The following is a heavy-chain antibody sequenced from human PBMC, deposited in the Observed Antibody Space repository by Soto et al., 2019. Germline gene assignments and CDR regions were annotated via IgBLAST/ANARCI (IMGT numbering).Heavy chain of an antibody. J-gene: IGHJ6*02. CDR2: IIPIFRAP. Sequence: QVQLVQSGAEVQKPGSSVKVSCKASGGAFSDYAFSWVRQAPGQGLEWLGGIIPIFRAPDYAQKFQGRVTITADEFTRTACMEMNSRRSEDTAVYYCASWLKGPDIGNYYYGMDVWGQGTTVTVS. CDR1: GGAFSDYA. CDR3: ASWLKGPDIGNYYYGMDV. V-gene: IGHV1-69*12. D-gene: IGHD2-15*01.